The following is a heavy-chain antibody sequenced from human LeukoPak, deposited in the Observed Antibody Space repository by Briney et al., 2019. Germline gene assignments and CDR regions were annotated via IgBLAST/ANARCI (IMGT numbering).Heavy chain of an antibody. J-gene: IGHJ3*02. Sequence: GGSLRLSCAASGFTFSSYGMHWVRQAPGKGLEWEAVIWYDGSNKYYADSVKGRFTISRDNSKNTLYLRMNSLRAEDTAVYYCARGYYDSSGYIPDAFDIWGQGTMVTVSS. CDR1: GFTFSSYG. V-gene: IGHV3-33*01. D-gene: IGHD3-22*01. CDR2: IWYDGSNK. CDR3: ARGYYDSSGYIPDAFDI.